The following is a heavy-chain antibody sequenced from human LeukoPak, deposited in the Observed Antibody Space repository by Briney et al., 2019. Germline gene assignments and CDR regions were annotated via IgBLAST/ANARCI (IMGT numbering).Heavy chain of an antibody. CDR2: ISYDGSNK. J-gene: IGHJ6*02. CDR1: GFTFRNYG. Sequence: GGSLRLSCAASGFTFRNYGMHWVRQAPGKGLEWVAVISYDGSNKYYADSVKGRFTISRDNSKNTLFLQMNSLRAEDTAVYYCAKEVYESYYYYGMDVWGRGTTVTVSS. CDR3: AKEVYESYYYYGMDV. V-gene: IGHV3-30*18. D-gene: IGHD6-6*01.